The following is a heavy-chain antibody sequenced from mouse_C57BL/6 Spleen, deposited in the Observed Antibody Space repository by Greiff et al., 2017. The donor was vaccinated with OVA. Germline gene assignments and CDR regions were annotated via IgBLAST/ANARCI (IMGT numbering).Heavy chain of an antibody. CDR3: ARKNDGPVFYAMDY. D-gene: IGHD2-3*01. J-gene: IGHJ4*01. CDR2: IYPGDGDT. V-gene: IGHV1-80*01. Sequence: LQESGAELVKPGASVKISCKASGYAFSSYWMNWVKQRPGKGLEWIGQIYPGDGDTNYNGKFKGKATLTADKSSSTAYMQLSSLTSEDSAVYFCARKNDGPVFYAMDYWGQGTSVTVSS. CDR1: GYAFSSYW.